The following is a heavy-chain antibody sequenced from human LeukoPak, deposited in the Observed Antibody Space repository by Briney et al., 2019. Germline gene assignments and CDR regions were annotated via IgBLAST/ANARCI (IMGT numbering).Heavy chain of an antibody. D-gene: IGHD3-10*01. Sequence: GGSLRLSCAASGFTLSSYSMSWVRQAPGKGLEWVSYITSSSSATYYADSMKGRFTISRDNAKNSLYLQMNSLRAEDTAVYYCARVRGIWYFDLWGRGTLVTVSS. V-gene: IGHV3-48*01. CDR2: ITSSSSAT. CDR1: GFTLSSYS. J-gene: IGHJ2*01. CDR3: ARVRGIWYFDL.